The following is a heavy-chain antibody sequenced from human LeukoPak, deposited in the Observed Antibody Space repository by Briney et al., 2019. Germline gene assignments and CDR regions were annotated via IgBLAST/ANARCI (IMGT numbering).Heavy chain of an antibody. J-gene: IGHJ4*02. D-gene: IGHD2-15*01. CDR2: ISSNGGST. CDR1: GFTFSSYA. Sequence: GGSLRLSCAASGFTFSSYAMHWVRQAPGKGLEYVSAISSNGGSTYYANSVKGRFTISRDNSKNTLYLQMGSLRAEDMAEYYCATRGGYCSGGSCYSISDYFDYWGQGTLVTVSS. CDR3: ATRGGYCSGGSCYSISDYFDY. V-gene: IGHV3-64*01.